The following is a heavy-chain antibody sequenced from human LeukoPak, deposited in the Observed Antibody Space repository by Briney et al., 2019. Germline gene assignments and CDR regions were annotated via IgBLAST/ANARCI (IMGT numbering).Heavy chain of an antibody. D-gene: IGHD2-15*01. CDR1: GYIFTSYW. CDR2: IYPGDSDT. V-gene: IGHV5-51*01. CDR3: ARRAPLGYCSGGSCHDAFDI. J-gene: IGHJ3*02. Sequence: GESLNISCKGSGYIFTSYWIGWVRQMPGKGLEWMGIIYPGDSDTIYSPSFQGQVTISADKSISTAYLQWSSLKASDTAMYYCARRAPLGYCSGGSCHDAFDIWGQGTMVTVSS.